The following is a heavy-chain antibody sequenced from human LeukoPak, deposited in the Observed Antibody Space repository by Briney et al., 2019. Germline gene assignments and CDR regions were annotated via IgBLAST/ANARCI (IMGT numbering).Heavy chain of an antibody. V-gene: IGHV3-66*01. CDR2: IYNGGNT. D-gene: IGHD1-26*01. J-gene: IGHJ2*01. Sequence: PGGSLRLSCAASGFTFSSYEMNWVRQAPGKGLEWVSVIYNGGNTYYADSVKGRFSISRDNSKNTLYLQMNSLSAEDTALYYCARDGGRIVGVTEGWYLDLWGRGTLVTVSS. CDR3: ARDGGRIVGVTEGWYLDL. CDR1: GFTFSSYE.